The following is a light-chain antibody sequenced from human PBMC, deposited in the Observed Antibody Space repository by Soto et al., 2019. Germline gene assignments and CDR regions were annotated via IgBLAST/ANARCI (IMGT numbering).Light chain of an antibody. CDR2: GAS. V-gene: IGKV3-15*01. CDR1: QSVSSN. CDR3: QQYNNWPPKQYT. Sequence: EIVMTQSPATLSVSPGERATLSCRASQSVSSNLAWYQHKPGQAPRLLIYGASTSATGIPARFSASGSGTAFSLTISSLQSEHFAVYYCQQYNNWPPKQYTFGQGTKLEIK. J-gene: IGKJ2*01.